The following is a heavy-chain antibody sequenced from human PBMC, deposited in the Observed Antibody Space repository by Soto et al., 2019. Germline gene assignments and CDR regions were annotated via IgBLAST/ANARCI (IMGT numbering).Heavy chain of an antibody. CDR2: IYWDDDK. CDR1: GFSLSTSGVG. V-gene: IGHV2-5*02. J-gene: IGHJ4*02. CDR3: AHMATTIFGVALFDY. D-gene: IGHD3-3*01. Sequence: QITLKESGPTLVKPTQTLTLTCTFSGFSLSTSGVGVGWIRQPPGKALEWLALIYWDDDKRYSPSLKSRLTITKDTSKNHVVLTMTNMDPVDTATYYCAHMATTIFGVALFDYWGQGTLVTVSS.